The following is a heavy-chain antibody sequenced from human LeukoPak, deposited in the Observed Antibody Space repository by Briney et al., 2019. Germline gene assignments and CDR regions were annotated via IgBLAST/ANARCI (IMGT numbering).Heavy chain of an antibody. D-gene: IGHD5-24*01. CDR1: GGSISSGGYY. CDR2: IYYSGST. J-gene: IGHJ6*02. CDR3: ARDPGEMAHPSSMGMDV. Sequence: SRTLSLTCTVSGGSISSGGYYWSWIRQPPGKGLEWIGYIYYSGSTYYNPSLKSRVTISVDTSKNQFSLKLSSVTAADTAVYYCARDPGEMAHPSSMGMDVWGQGTTVTVSS. V-gene: IGHV4-30-4*08.